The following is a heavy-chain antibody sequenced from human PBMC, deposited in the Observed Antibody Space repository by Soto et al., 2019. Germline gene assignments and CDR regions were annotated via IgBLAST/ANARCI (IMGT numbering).Heavy chain of an antibody. J-gene: IGHJ4*02. V-gene: IGHV3-21*04. CDR3: VKSSRTLGDS. CDR1: GFTFSSYS. D-gene: IGHD6-13*01. CDR2: ISSSSSYI. Sequence: PGGSLRLSCAASGFTFSSYSMNWVRQAPGKGLEWVSSISSSSSYIYYADSVKGRFTISRDNSKNSLYLQMNSLRAEDTAVYYAVKSSRTLGDSWGQGTLVTVSS.